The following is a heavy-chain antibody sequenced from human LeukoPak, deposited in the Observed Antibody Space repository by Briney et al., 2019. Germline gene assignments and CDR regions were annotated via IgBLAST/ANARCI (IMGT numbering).Heavy chain of an antibody. D-gene: IGHD3-22*01. Sequence: SQTLSLTCTVSGGSISSGSYYWSWIRQPAGKGLEWIGRIYTSGSTNYNPSLKSRVTISVDTSKNRFSLKLSSVTAADTAVYYCARGTGTYYYDSSGYYDFENWGQGTLVTVSS. CDR1: GGSISSGSYY. V-gene: IGHV4-61*02. J-gene: IGHJ4*02. CDR2: IYTSGST. CDR3: ARGTGTYYYDSSGYYDFEN.